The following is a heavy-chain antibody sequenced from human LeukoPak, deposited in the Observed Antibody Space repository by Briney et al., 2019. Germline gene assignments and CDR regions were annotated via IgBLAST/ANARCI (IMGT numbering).Heavy chain of an antibody. D-gene: IGHD2-2*01. CDR1: GFTFSDYY. CDR2: ISSSSSYI. V-gene: IGHV3-11*06. J-gene: IGHJ4*02. CDR3: ARISSASFDY. Sequence: GGSLRLSCAASGFTFSDYYMSWIRQAPGKGLEWVSSISSSSSYIYYADSVKGRFTISRDNAKNSLYLQMNSLRAEDTAVYYCARISSASFDYWGQGTLVTVSS.